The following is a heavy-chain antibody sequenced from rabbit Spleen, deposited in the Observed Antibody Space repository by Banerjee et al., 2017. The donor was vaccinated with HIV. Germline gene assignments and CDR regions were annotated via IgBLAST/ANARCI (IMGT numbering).Heavy chain of an antibody. CDR3: ARSDISNDRFGL. V-gene: IGHV1S45*01. Sequence: QEQLEESGGDLVKPEGSLTLTCTASGFSFSSSYWICWVRQAPGKGLEWIACSSGDTYYASWAKGRFTISKASSTTVTLQMTSLTGADTATYFCARSDISNDRFGLWGQGTLVTVS. J-gene: IGHJ4*01. CDR2: SSGDT. CDR1: GFSFSSSYW. D-gene: IGHD1-1*01.